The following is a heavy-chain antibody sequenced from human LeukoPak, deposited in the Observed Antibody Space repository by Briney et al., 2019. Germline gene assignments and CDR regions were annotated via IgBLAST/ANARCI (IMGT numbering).Heavy chain of an antibody. V-gene: IGHV3-48*02. J-gene: IGHJ4*02. D-gene: IGHD3-10*01. CDR1: GFTFSSYA. Sequence: GGSLRLSCAASGFTFSSYAMHWVRQAPGKGLEWISYISTSGIIYYADSVRGRFTISRDNAKNSLYLQMNSLRDEDTAVYYCARDDPNWDPSSYYFDSWGQGVLVTVSS. CDR3: ARDDPNWDPSSYYFDS. CDR2: ISTSGII.